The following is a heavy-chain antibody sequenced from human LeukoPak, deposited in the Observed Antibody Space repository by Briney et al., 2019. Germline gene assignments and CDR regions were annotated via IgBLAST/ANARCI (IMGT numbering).Heavy chain of an antibody. V-gene: IGHV3-11*01. D-gene: IGHD5-18*01. CDR3: ARMYSYGSGYYYYDYMDV. Sequence: PGGSLRLSCAASGFTFSDYYMSWIRQAPGEGLDWVSYISSGSSTIYYAESVKGRFTISRDNTKNSLYLQMNSLRAEGTAVYYCARMYSYGSGYYYYDYMDVWGKGTTVTVSS. CDR1: GFTFSDYY. J-gene: IGHJ6*03. CDR2: ISSGSSTI.